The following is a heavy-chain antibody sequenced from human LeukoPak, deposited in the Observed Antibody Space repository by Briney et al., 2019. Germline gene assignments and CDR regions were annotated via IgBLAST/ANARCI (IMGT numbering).Heavy chain of an antibody. CDR1: GFTFSSYG. CDR3: ARSMVTGLYYYYGMDV. D-gene: IGHD5-18*01. Sequence: GGSLRLSCAASGFTFSSYGMHWVRQAPGKGLEWVAVIWYDGSNKYYADSVKGRFTISRDNSKNTLYLQMNSLRAEDTAVYYCARSMVTGLYYYYGMDVWGQGTTVTVSS. J-gene: IGHJ6*02. CDR2: IWYDGSNK. V-gene: IGHV3-33*08.